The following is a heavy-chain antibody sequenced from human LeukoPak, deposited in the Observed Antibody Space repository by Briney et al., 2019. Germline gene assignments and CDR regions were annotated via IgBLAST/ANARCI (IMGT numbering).Heavy chain of an antibody. Sequence: ASVKVSCKASGGTFSSYAISWVRQAPGQGLEWMGWISAYNGNTNYAQKLQGRVTMTTDTSTSTAYMELRSLRSDDTAVYYCARDLAGYYGSGDSDNWFDPWGQGTLVTVSS. CDR1: GGTFSSYA. V-gene: IGHV1-18*01. CDR2: ISAYNGNT. D-gene: IGHD3-10*01. J-gene: IGHJ5*02. CDR3: ARDLAGYYGSGDSDNWFDP.